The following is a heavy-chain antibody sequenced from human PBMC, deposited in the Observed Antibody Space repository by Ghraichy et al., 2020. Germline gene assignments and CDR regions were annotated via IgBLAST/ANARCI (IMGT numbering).Heavy chain of an antibody. V-gene: IGHV3-21*01. Sequence: GESLNISCAASGFTFSSYSMNWVRQAPGKGLEWVSSISSSSSYIYYADSVKGRFTISRDNAKNSLYLQMNSLRAEDTAVYYCAREPSYYYYGMDVWGQGTTVTVSS. J-gene: IGHJ6*02. CDR3: AREPSYYYYGMDV. CDR2: ISSSSSYI. CDR1: GFTFSSYS.